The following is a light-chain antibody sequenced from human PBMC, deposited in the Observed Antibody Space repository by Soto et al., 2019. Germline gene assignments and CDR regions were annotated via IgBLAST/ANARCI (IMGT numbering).Light chain of an antibody. J-gene: IGLJ1*01. CDR1: NNDIGRHNY. V-gene: IGLV2-14*01. CDR2: EVS. Sequence: QSALTQSASVSGSPGQSITISCTGGNNDIGRHNYVSWYQQHPGTAPKLVIYEVSNRPSGTSDRFSGSKSGHTASLTISGLQTEDEAVYYCGSYTSSSNYVFGTGTKVTVL. CDR3: GSYTSSSNYV.